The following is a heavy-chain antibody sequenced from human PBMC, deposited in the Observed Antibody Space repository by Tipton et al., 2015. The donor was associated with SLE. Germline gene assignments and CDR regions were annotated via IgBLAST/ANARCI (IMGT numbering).Heavy chain of an antibody. CDR1: GFTFRTYA. Sequence: SLRLSCAASGFTFRTYAMSWVRQAPGKGLEWVSAISSGGGSSDYADSVKGRFTISRDNSKNRLYLQMDSLRVEDTAVYYCARDPAVWFKELLGQHGLDVWGQGTTVTVSS. CDR2: ISSGGGSS. D-gene: IGHD3-10*01. CDR3: ARDPAVWFKELLGQHGLDV. V-gene: IGHV3-23*01. J-gene: IGHJ6*02.